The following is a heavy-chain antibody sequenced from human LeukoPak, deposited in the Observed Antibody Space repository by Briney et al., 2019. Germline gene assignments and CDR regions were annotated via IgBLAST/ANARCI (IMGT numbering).Heavy chain of an antibody. CDR2: IYSGGST. D-gene: IGHD6-13*01. Sequence: GGSLRLSCAASGFTVSSNYMSWVRQAPGKGLESVSVIYSGGSTYYADSVKGRFTISRDNSKNTLYLQMNSLRAEDTAVYYCARDMLAAAYYYGMDVWGQGTTVTVSS. J-gene: IGHJ6*02. CDR3: ARDMLAAAYYYGMDV. CDR1: GFTVSSNY. V-gene: IGHV3-66*02.